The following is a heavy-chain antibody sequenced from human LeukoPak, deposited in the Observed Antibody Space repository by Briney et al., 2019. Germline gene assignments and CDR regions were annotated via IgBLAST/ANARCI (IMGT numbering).Heavy chain of an antibody. CDR3: VRERGSGWYDMSFDY. V-gene: IGHV4-4*07. D-gene: IGHD6-19*01. CDR1: GGSISNYY. J-gene: IGHJ4*02. CDR2: IYTSGNT. Sequence: SETLSLTCTVSGGSISNYYWNWIRQPAGKGLEWIGRIYTSGNTNYNPSLKSRVTMSVDTSKNQFSLKLSSVTAADTAFYYCVRERGSGWYDMSFDYWGQGTLVTVSS.